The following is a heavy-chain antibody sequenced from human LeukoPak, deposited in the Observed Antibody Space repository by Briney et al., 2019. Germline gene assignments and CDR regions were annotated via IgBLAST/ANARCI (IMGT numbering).Heavy chain of an antibody. Sequence: GGSLRLSCAASGFTLSSYAMSWVRQGPGKGLEWVSAISGSGGSTYYADSVKGRFTISRDNSKNTLYLQMNSLRAEDTAVYYCAKAFRGYSYGNLDYWGQGTLVTVSS. CDR3: AKAFRGYSYGNLDY. D-gene: IGHD5-18*01. V-gene: IGHV3-23*01. CDR1: GFTLSSYA. J-gene: IGHJ4*02. CDR2: ISGSGGST.